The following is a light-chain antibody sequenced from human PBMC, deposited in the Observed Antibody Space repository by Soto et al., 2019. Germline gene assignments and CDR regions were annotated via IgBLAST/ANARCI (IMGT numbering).Light chain of an antibody. Sequence: QSALTQPASVSGSPGQSIIISCTGTSSDVGGYNYVSWYQQHPGKAPKLMIYDVSNRPSGVSNRFSGSKSGNTASLTISGLQAEDEAAYYCSSYTSSSTYVVFGGGTKLTVL. CDR3: SSYTSSSTYVV. CDR1: SSDVGGYNY. J-gene: IGLJ2*01. V-gene: IGLV2-14*01. CDR2: DVS.